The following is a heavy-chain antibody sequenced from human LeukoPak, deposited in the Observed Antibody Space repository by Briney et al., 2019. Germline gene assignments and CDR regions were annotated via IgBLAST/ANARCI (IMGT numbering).Heavy chain of an antibody. CDR1: GLTFSDHY. V-gene: IGHV3-72*01. J-gene: IGHJ4*02. CDR2: TRNKAKSYTT. Sequence: PGGSLRLSCAASGLTFSDHYMDCVRQAPGKGLEWVGRTRNKAKSYTTEYAASVKGRFTISRDDSKNSLYLQMNSLKTEDTAVYYCARVAGYCSGGRCHSASFDYWGQGTLVTVSS. CDR3: ARVAGYCSGGRCHSASFDY. D-gene: IGHD2-15*01.